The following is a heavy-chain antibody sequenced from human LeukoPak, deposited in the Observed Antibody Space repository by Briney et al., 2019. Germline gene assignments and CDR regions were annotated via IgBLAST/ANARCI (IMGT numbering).Heavy chain of an antibody. CDR2: IYYSGST. CDR3: ARDNLSPVTGYYYGMDV. D-gene: IGHD4-17*01. Sequence: SGTLSLTCTVSGGSISSYYWSWIRQPPGKGLEWIGYIYYSGSTNYNPSLKSRVTISVDKSKNQFSLKLSSVTAADTAVYYCARDNLSPVTGYYYGMDVWGQGTTVTVSS. V-gene: IGHV4-59*01. CDR1: GGSISSYY. J-gene: IGHJ6*02.